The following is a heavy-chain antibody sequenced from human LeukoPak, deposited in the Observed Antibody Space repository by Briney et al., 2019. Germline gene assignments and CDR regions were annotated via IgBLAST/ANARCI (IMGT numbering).Heavy chain of an antibody. CDR2: INHSGST. Sequence: SETLSLTCAVYGGSFSGYYWSWIRQPPGKGLGWIGEINHSGSTNYNPSLKSRVTISVDTSKNQFSLKLSSVTAADTAVYYCARGGSYYDFWRGYLSDDYWGQGTLVTVSS. D-gene: IGHD3-3*01. V-gene: IGHV4-34*01. J-gene: IGHJ4*02. CDR3: ARGGSYYDFWRGYLSDDY. CDR1: GGSFSGYY.